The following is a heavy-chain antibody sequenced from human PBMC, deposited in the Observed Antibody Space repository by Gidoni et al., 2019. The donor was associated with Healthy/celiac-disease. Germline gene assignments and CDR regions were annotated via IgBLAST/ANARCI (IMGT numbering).Heavy chain of an antibody. J-gene: IGHJ6*02. CDR2: INHSGST. CDR1: GGSFSGYY. D-gene: IGHD5-12*01. Sequence: QVQLQQWGAGLLKPSETLSLTCAVYGGSFSGYYWSWIRQPPGKGLEWIGEINHSGSTNYNPSLKSRVTISVDTSKNQFSLKLSSVTAADTAVYYCARGVSGYDYYYYYGMDVWGQGTTVTVSS. CDR3: ARGVSGYDYYYYYGMDV. V-gene: IGHV4-34*01.